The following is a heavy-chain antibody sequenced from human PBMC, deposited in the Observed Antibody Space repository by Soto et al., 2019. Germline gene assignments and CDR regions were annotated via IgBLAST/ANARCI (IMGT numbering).Heavy chain of an antibody. CDR1: GFTFDDYA. J-gene: IGHJ4*02. CDR2: ISCNSGSI. D-gene: IGHD2-21*01. CDR3: AKGGEDYYFDY. Sequence: EVQLVESGGGLVQPGRSLRLSCAASGFTFDDYAMHWVRQAPGKGLAWVSGISCNSGSIGYADSVQGRFTISRDNAKNSLYLQMNSLRAEDTALYYCAKGGEDYYFDYWGQGTLVTVSS. V-gene: IGHV3-9*01.